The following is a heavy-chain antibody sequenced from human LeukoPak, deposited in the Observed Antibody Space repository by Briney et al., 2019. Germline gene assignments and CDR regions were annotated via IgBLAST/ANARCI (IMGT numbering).Heavy chain of an antibody. J-gene: IGHJ4*02. CDR3: AKGYYYDSSGYSDFDY. CDR1: GFTFSSYA. CDR2: ISGSGGST. Sequence: GWSLRLSYAASGFTFSSYAMSWVRQAPGKGLEWVSAISGSGGSTYYADSVKGRFTISRDNSKNTLYLQMNSLRAEDTAVYYCAKGYYYDSSGYSDFDYWGQGTLVTVSS. V-gene: IGHV3-23*01. D-gene: IGHD3-22*01.